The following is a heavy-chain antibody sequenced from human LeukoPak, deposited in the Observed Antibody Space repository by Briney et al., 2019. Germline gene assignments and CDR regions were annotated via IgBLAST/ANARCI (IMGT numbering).Heavy chain of an antibody. D-gene: IGHD3-3*01. V-gene: IGHV1-3*01. Sequence: ASVKVSCKASGYTFTSYAMHWVRQAPRQRLEWMGWINAGNGNTKYSQKFQGRVTITRDTSASTAYMELSSLRSEDTAVYYCARSPYDFWSGEFDYWGQGTLVTVSS. CDR3: ARSPYDFWSGEFDY. CDR1: GYTFTSYA. J-gene: IGHJ4*02. CDR2: INAGNGNT.